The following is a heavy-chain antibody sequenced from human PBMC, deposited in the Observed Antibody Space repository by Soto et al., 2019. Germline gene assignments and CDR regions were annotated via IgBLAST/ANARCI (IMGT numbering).Heavy chain of an antibody. D-gene: IGHD4-17*01. CDR2: ISYDGSNK. CDR1: GFTFSSYG. Sequence: QVQLVESGGGVVQPGRSLRLSCAASGFTFSSYGMHWVRQAPGKGLEWVEVISYDGSNKYYADSVKGRFTISRDNSKNTLYLQINSLRAEDTAVYYCAKDDGYGDYSAYYYYGMDVWGQGTTVTVSS. J-gene: IGHJ6*02. V-gene: IGHV3-30*18. CDR3: AKDDGYGDYSAYYYYGMDV.